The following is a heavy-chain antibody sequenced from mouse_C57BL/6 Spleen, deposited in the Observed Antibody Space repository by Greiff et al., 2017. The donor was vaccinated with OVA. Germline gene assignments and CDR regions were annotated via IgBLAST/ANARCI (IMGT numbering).Heavy chain of an antibody. J-gene: IGHJ3*01. Sequence: VQLQQPGTELVKPGASVKLSCKASGYTFTSYWMHWVKQRPGQGLEWIGNINPSNGGTNYNEKFKGKATLTVDKSSSPAYMQLSSLTSEDSAVYYCERRGGYDGGFAYWGQGTLVTVSA. V-gene: IGHV1-53*01. CDR1: GYTFTSYW. CDR2: INPSNGGT. D-gene: IGHD2-2*01. CDR3: ERRGGYDGGFAY.